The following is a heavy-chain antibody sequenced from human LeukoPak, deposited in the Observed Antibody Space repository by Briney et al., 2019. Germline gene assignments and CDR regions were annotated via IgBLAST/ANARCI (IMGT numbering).Heavy chain of an antibody. CDR2: IYHSGST. J-gene: IGHJ5*02. CDR3: ARDSPLGSGCWWFDP. D-gene: IGHD3-3*01. CDR1: GGSISSSNW. V-gene: IGHV4-4*02. Sequence: SGTLSLTCAVSGGSISSSNWWSWVRQPPGKGLEWIGEIYHSGSTNYNPSLKSRVTISVDKSKNQFSLKLSSVTAADTAVYYCARDSPLGSGCWWFDPWGQGTLVTVSS.